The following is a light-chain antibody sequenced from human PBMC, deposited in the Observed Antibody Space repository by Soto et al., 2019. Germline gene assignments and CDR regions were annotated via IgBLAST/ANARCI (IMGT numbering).Light chain of an antibody. J-gene: IGLJ1*01. Sequence: QSVLTQPASVSGSPGQSITISCTGTSSDVGGNKYVSWYQQYPGKVPKLLINKVTNRPSGVCYRFSGSKSGNTASLTISALLAEDEAVYFCASSTSDSLYVFGTGTKVTVL. CDR2: KVT. CDR1: SSDVGGNKY. V-gene: IGLV2-14*01. CDR3: ASSTSDSLYV.